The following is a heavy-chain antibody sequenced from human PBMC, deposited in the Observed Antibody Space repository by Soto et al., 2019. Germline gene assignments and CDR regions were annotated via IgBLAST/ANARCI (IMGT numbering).Heavy chain of an antibody. CDR3: ARGVHYDSSGYYYFY. J-gene: IGHJ4*02. D-gene: IGHD3-22*01. CDR2: IIPLFGTA. Sequence: QVQLVQSGAEVKKPGSSVKVSCKASGGTFSTHAIDWVRQAPGQGLEWMGGIIPLFGTAKYAQNFQGRITITADESTNTAYMELRSLRSQDTAVYYCARGVHYDSSGYYYFYWGQGTLVTVSS. V-gene: IGHV1-69*01. CDR1: GGTFSTHA.